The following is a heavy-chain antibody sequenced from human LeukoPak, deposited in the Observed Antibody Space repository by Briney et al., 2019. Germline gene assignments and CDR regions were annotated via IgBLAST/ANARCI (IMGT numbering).Heavy chain of an antibody. CDR3: EKDSSGYYWDY. Sequence: GGSLRLSCAASGFTFDDYAMHWVRQAPGKGLEWVSLISWDGGSTYYADSVKGRFTISRDNSKNSLYLQMNSLSAEDTALYYCEKDSSGYYWDYWGQGTLVTVSS. V-gene: IGHV3-43D*03. CDR2: ISWDGGST. CDR1: GFTFDDYA. J-gene: IGHJ4*02. D-gene: IGHD3-22*01.